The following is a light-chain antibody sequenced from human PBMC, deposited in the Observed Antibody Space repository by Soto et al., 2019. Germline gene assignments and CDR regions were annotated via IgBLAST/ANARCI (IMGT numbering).Light chain of an antibody. CDR2: AAS. V-gene: IGKV1-39*01. Sequence: DIQMTQSPSSLSASIGDRVTITCRASQRTSTYLNWYQQRPGKAPNLLIYAASTLQGGVPSRFSGSGSGTDFTVTISSLQPEDFATYYCQQTYSTLRTFTFGPATKVEVK. J-gene: IGKJ3*01. CDR1: QRTSTY. CDR3: QQTYSTLRTFT.